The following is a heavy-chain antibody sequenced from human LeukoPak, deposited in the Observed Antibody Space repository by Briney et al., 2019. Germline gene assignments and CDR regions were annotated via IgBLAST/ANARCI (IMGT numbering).Heavy chain of an antibody. J-gene: IGHJ4*02. V-gene: IGHV3-23*01. Sequence: GGSLRLFCAASGFTLSSYAMSWVRQAPGKGLEWVSAISDTGTTYHADSVKGRFTISRDSSKNTLFLQMNRLRPEDAAVYYCAKAPVTTCRGAFCYPFDYWGLGTLVTVSS. CDR2: ISDTGTT. CDR1: GFTLSSYA. CDR3: AKAPVTTCRGAFCYPFDY. D-gene: IGHD2-15*01.